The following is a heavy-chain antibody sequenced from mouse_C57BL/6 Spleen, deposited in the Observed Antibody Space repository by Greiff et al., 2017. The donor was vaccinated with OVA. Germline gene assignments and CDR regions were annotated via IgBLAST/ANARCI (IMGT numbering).Heavy chain of an antibody. D-gene: IGHD1-1*01. CDR1: GFSLSTSGMG. CDR2: IYWDDDK. V-gene: IGHV8-12*01. Sequence: VTLKVSGPGILQSSQTLSLTCSFSGFSLSTSGMGVSWIRQPSGKGLEWLAHIYWDDDKRYNPSLKSRLTISKDTSRNQVFLKITSVDTADTATYYCARRPYYYGSSYDYAMDYWGQGTSVTVSS. J-gene: IGHJ4*01. CDR3: ARRPYYYGSSYDYAMDY.